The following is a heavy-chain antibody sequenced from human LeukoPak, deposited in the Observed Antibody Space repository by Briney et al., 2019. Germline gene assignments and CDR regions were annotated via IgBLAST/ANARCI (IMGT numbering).Heavy chain of an antibody. CDR3: AREFMRFSVKSLLYDSSGYSDY. D-gene: IGHD3-22*01. CDR1: GGTFSSYA. J-gene: IGHJ4*02. V-gene: IGHV1-69*05. CDR2: IIPIFGTA. Sequence: ASVKVSCKASGGTFSSYAISWVRQAPGQGLEWIGGIIPIFGTANYAQKFQGRVTITTDESTSTAYMELSSLRSEDTAVYYCAREFMRFSVKSLLYDSSGYSDYWGQGTLVTVSS.